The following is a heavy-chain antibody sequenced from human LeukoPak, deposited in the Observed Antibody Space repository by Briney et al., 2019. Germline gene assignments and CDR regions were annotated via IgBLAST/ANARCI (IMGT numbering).Heavy chain of an antibody. Sequence: SETLSLTCAVSGYSISSGYYWGWIRQPPGKGLEWIGSIYHSGSTYYNPSLKSRVTISVDTSKNQFSLKLSSATAADTAVYYCARRDTYYDFWSGYHNWFDPWGQGTLVTVSS. CDR1: GYSISSGYY. D-gene: IGHD3-3*01. CDR3: ARRDTYYDFWSGYHNWFDP. CDR2: IYHSGST. V-gene: IGHV4-38-2*01. J-gene: IGHJ5*02.